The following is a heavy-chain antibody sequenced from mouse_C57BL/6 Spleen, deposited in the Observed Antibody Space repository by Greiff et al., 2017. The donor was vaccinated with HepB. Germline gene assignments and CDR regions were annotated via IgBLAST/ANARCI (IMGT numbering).Heavy chain of an antibody. CDR2: IDPSDSYT. CDR3: ARGLGESFDY. Sequence: QVQLQQPGAELVKPGASVKLSCKASGYTFTSYWMQWVKQRPGQGLEWIGEIDPSDSYTNYNQKFKGKATLTVDTSSSTAYMQLSSLTSEDSAVYYCARGLGESFDYWGQGTTLTVSS. V-gene: IGHV1-50*01. J-gene: IGHJ2*01. D-gene: IGHD4-1*01. CDR1: GYTFTSYW.